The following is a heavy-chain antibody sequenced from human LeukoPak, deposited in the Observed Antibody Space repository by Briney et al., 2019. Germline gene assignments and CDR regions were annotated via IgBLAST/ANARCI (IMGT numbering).Heavy chain of an antibody. D-gene: IGHD3-10*01. CDR2: IYYSGST. J-gene: IGHJ4*02. CDR3: ARVPQTMVRGVIRPLQIDY. V-gene: IGHV4-59*01. CDR1: GGSISSYY. Sequence: PSETLSPTCTVSGGSISSYYWSWIRQPPGKGLEWIGYIYYSGSTNYNPSLKSRVTISVDTSKNQFSLKLSSVTAAGTAVYYCARVPQTMVRGVIRPLQIDYWGQGTLVTVSS.